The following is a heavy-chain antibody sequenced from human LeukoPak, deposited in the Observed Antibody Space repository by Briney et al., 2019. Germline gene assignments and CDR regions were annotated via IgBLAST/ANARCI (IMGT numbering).Heavy chain of an antibody. J-gene: IGHJ4*02. CDR2: INPDSGGT. V-gene: IGHV1-2*02. CDR3: AREDVAGYCSGGSCLDVNY. CDR1: GYTFTGYY. D-gene: IGHD2-15*01. Sequence: ASVKLSCKASGYTFTGYYMHWVRQAPGQGLEWMGWINPDSGGTNYAQKFQGRVTMTRDTSISTAYMELSRLRSDDTAVYYCAREDVAGYCSGGSCLDVNYWGQGTLVTVSS.